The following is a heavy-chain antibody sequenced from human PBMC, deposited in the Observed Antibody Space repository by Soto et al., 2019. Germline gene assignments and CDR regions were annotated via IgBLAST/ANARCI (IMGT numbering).Heavy chain of an antibody. CDR2: IYSGGST. CDR1: GFTVSSNY. V-gene: IGHV3-53*01. D-gene: IGHD1-1*01. J-gene: IGHJ6*02. CDR3: ARETGGHYYYGMDV. Sequence: GGSLRLSCAASGFTVSSNYMSWVRQTPGKGLAWVSVIYSGGSTYYADSVKGRFTISRDNSKNTLYLQMNSLRAEDTAVYYCARETGGHYYYGMDVWGQGTTVTVSS.